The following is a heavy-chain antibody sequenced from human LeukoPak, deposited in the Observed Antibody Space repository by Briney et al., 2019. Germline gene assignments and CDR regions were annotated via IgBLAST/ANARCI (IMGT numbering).Heavy chain of an antibody. CDR3: AREEGSGSYFGEGY. D-gene: IGHD3-10*01. Sequence: ASVKVSCKASGYTFTSYGISWVRQAPGQGLEWMGWISAYNGNTNYAQKLRGRVTMTTDTSTSAAYMELRSLRSDDTAVYYCAREEGSGSYFGEGYWGQGTLVTVSS. CDR1: GYTFTSYG. V-gene: IGHV1-18*01. J-gene: IGHJ4*02. CDR2: ISAYNGNT.